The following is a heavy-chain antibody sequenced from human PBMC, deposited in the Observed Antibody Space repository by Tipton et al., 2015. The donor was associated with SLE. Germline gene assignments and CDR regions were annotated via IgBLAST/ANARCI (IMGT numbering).Heavy chain of an antibody. CDR3: ARFYYGDNWFDP. CDR1: GDSISRTGFY. J-gene: IGHJ5*02. Sequence: TLSLTCTVSGDSISRTGFYWGWIRQPPGKGLEWIGTIYYSGSTYYNPSLKSRVTISADMSKNQFSLKLYFVTASDTAVYYCARFYYGDNWFDPWGQGTLVTVSS. CDR2: IYYSGST. V-gene: IGHV4-39*07. D-gene: IGHD4-17*01.